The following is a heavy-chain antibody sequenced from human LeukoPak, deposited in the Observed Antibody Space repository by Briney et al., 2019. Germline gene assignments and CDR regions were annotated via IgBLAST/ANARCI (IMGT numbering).Heavy chain of an antibody. CDR2: MNPNSGNT. J-gene: IGHJ5*02. Sequence: ASVKVSCKASGYTFTSYGISWVRQAPGQGLEWMGWMNPNSGNTGYAQKFQGRVTMTRNTSISTAYMELSSLRSEDTAVYYCAIVSEGGFDPWGQGTLVTVSS. CDR3: AIVSEGGFDP. D-gene: IGHD5/OR15-5a*01. CDR1: GYTFTSYG. V-gene: IGHV1-8*02.